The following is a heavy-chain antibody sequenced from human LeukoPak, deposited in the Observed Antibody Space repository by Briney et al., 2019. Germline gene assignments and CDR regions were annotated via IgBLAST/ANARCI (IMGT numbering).Heavy chain of an antibody. D-gene: IGHD6-6*01. Sequence: PSQTLSLTCTVSGGSISSASYYWSWIRQPPGKGLEWIGYIYYSGSTNYNPSLKSRVTISVDTSKNQFSLKLSSVTAADTAVYYCASVYSSSEVWFDPWGQGTLVTVSS. V-gene: IGHV4-61*01. CDR1: GGSISSASYY. CDR3: ASVYSSSEVWFDP. J-gene: IGHJ5*02. CDR2: IYYSGST.